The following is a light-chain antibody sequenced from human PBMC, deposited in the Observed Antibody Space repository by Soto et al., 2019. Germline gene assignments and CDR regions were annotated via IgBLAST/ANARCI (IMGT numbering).Light chain of an antibody. CDR3: ETWDSNTWV. CDR2: LEGSGSY. J-gene: IGLJ3*02. Sequence: QAVLTQSSSASASLGSSVKLTCTLSSGHSSYIIAWHQQQPGKAPGYLMKLEGSGSYNKGSGVPDRFSGSSSGADRYLTISNLQSEDEADYYCETWDSNTWVFGGGTKLTVL. V-gene: IGLV4-60*03. CDR1: SGHSSYI.